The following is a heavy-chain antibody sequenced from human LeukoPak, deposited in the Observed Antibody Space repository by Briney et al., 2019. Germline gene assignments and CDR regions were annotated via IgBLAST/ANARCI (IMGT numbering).Heavy chain of an antibody. J-gene: IGHJ4*02. CDR2: IYYSGST. CDR1: GGSISSYY. D-gene: IGHD3-16*01. V-gene: IGHV4-59*12. Sequence: SETLSLTCTVSGGSISSYYWSWIRQPPGKGLEWIGYIYYSGSTNYNPSLKSRVTISVDTSKDQFSLKLNSVTAADTAVYYCAKDMGEGGEGFDYWGQGTLVTVSS. CDR3: AKDMGEGGEGFDY.